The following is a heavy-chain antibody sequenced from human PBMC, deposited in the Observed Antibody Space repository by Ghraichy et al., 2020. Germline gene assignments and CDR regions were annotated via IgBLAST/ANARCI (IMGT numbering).Heavy chain of an antibody. CDR2: INHSGST. Sequence: SETLSLTCAVYGGSFSGYYWSWIRQPPGKGLEWIGEINHSGSTNYNPSLKSRVTISVDTSKNQFSLKLSSVTAADTAVYYCARGGRAARENYYYYGMDVWGQGTTVTVSS. J-gene: IGHJ6*02. CDR3: ARGGRAARENYYYYGMDV. CDR1: GGSFSGYY. D-gene: IGHD6-6*01. V-gene: IGHV4-34*01.